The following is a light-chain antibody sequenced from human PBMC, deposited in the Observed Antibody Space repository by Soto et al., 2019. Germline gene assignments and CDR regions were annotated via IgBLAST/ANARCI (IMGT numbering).Light chain of an antibody. V-gene: IGKV4-1*01. CDR2: WAS. J-gene: IGKJ2*01. CDR1: QTVFYSSDNTNY. Sequence: DTVMTQSPDSLAVALGERATINCRSSQTVFYSSDNTNYLAWYQQKPGQPPKLLIYWASTRESGVPDRFSGSESGTDFNLTISSLQAEDVAVYYCQQCYRTPYTFGQGTKLEIK. CDR3: QQCYRTPYT.